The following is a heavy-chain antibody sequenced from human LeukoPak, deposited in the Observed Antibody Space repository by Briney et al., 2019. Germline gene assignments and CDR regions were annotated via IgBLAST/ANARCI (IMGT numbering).Heavy chain of an antibody. CDR1: GYTFTSYG. J-gene: IGHJ4*02. Sequence: ASVKVSXKASGYTFTSYGISGVRQAPGQGREWMGWICAYNGNTNYAQKLHGRVTMTTDTSTSTAYMELRSLRSDDTAVYYCARAGGFNSVVPAAIPPKDYWGQGTLVTVSS. D-gene: IGHD2-2*01. CDR3: ARAGGFNSVVPAAIPPKDY. CDR2: ICAYNGNT. V-gene: IGHV1-18*01.